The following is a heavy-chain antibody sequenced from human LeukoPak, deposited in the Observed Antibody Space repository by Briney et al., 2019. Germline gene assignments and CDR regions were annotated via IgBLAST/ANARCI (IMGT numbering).Heavy chain of an antibody. CDR1: GTSFNSYY. CDR2: INHSGYT. J-gene: IGHJ4*02. V-gene: IGHV4-34*01. Sequence: SEALSLTCAVSGTSFNSYYWSWIRQPPEKGLEWIGEINHSGYTNNNPSLKSRVTMSVDTANNRFSLSLSSVTAADTAVYFCARMTTGHDYWGQGILVTVSS. D-gene: IGHD4-17*01. CDR3: ARMTTGHDY.